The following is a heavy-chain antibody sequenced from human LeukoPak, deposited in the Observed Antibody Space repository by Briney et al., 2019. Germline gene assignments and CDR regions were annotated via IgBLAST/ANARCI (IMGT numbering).Heavy chain of an antibody. V-gene: IGHV3-66*01. CDR2: IYSGGST. CDR1: GFTVSSNY. J-gene: IGHJ4*02. CDR3: ARDLAASTYHFDSSGLLDS. D-gene: IGHD3-22*01. Sequence: GGSLRLSCAASGFTVSSNYMSWVRQAPGKGLEWVSVIYSGGSTYYADSVKGRFTISRDNSKNTLYLQMNSLRAEDTAVYYCARDLAASTYHFDSSGLLDSRGQGTLVTVSS.